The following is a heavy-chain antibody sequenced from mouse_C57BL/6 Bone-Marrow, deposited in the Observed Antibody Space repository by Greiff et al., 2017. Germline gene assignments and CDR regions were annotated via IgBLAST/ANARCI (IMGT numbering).Heavy chain of an antibody. CDR3: ARMTTVVATFDY. CDR2: IDPSDSYT. Sequence: VQLQQPGPELVKPGASVKLSCKASGYTFTSYWMHWVKQRPGQGLEWIGEIDPSDSYTNYNQKFKGKSTLTVDKSSSTAYMQLSSLTSEDSAVYYCARMTTVVATFDYWGQGTTLTVSS. J-gene: IGHJ2*01. D-gene: IGHD1-1*01. V-gene: IGHV1-69*01. CDR1: GYTFTSYW.